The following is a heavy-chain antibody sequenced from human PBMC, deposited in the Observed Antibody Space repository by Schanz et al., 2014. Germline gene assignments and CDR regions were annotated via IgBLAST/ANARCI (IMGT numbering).Heavy chain of an antibody. Sequence: EVQLVESGGGLVKPGGSLILSCAASGFPFSNYTMYWVRQAPGKGLEWVSSITSTSRYIYYADSLKGRFTISRDNAKNSVYLQMNSLRAEDTAEYYCARGVRVRGIIIDYWGPGTLVTVSS. CDR1: GFPFSNYT. D-gene: IGHD3-10*01. CDR2: ITSTSRYI. V-gene: IGHV3-21*01. J-gene: IGHJ4*02. CDR3: ARGVRVRGIIIDY.